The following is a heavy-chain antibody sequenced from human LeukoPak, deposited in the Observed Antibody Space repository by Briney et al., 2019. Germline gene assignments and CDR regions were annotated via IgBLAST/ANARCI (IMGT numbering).Heavy chain of an antibody. D-gene: IGHD6-13*01. CDR2: IFHTGNT. CDR3: AKGYSSSPGMFDY. J-gene: IGHJ4*02. V-gene: IGHV4-30-2*01. Sequence: PSQTLSLTCTVSGGSISSGGYYWSWIRQPPGNGLEWIGYIFHTGNTYYNPSLKSRVTISVDTSKNQFSLKLSSVTAADTAVYYCAKGYSSSPGMFDYWGQGTLVTVSS. CDR1: GGSISSGGYY.